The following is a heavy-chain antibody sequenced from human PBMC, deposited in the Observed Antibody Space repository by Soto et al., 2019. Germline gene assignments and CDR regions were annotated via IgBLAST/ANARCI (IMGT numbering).Heavy chain of an antibody. CDR1: GDTVSTNTAA. J-gene: IGHJ6*02. CDR2: IYYKSRWYN. D-gene: IGHD5-12*01. CDR3: ARDWGYDPDPTYYYGMDV. V-gene: IGHV6-1*01. Sequence: SQTLSLTCAISGDTVSTNTAAWNWIRQSPSRGLEWPGRIYYKSRWYNDYSESLKSRIAIIPDTSRNQFSLQLNSVIPEDTAVYYCARDWGYDPDPTYYYGMDVWGQGTKVTVSS.